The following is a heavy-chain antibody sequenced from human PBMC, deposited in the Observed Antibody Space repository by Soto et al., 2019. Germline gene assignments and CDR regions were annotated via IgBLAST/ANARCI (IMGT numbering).Heavy chain of an antibody. CDR1: EFTVSSNY. D-gene: IGHD4-17*01. J-gene: IGHJ3*02. CDR3: ARETLTTGGGAFEI. CDR2: FYPDGTT. Sequence: GGSLRLSCAASEFTVSSNYMSWVRQAPGKGLEWVSVFYPDGTTYYADSVQGRFTISRDNSKNTLYLQMNSPRAEDTAVYYCARETLTTGGGAFEIWGQGTMVTVSS. V-gene: IGHV3-53*01.